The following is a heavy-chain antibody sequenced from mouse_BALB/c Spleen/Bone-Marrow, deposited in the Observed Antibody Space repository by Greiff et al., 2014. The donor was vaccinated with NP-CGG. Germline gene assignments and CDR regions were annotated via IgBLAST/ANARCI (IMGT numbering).Heavy chain of an antibody. V-gene: IGHV5-6-3*01. D-gene: IGHD1-1*01. CDR1: GFTFSSYG. CDR2: INNNGGST. Sequence: VQLKESGGGLVQPGGSLKLSCVASGFTFSSYGMSWVRQTPDKRLELVATINNNGGSTYYPDSVKGQFTISRDNAKNTLYLQMSSLKSEDTAMYDCARVYGWYFDVWGAGTTVTVSS. J-gene: IGHJ1*01. CDR3: ARVYGWYFDV.